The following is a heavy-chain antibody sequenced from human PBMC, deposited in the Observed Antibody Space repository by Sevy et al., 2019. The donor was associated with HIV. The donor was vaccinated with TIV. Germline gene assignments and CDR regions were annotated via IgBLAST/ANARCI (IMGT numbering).Heavy chain of an antibody. Sequence: ASVKVSCKASGGTFSSYAISWVRQAPGQGLEWMGRIIPIFGTANYAQKFQGRVTITADESTGTAYMELSSLRSEDTAVYYCARAGGIIAAAGTGDYYMDVWGKGTTVTVSS. V-gene: IGHV1-69*13. D-gene: IGHD6-13*01. CDR2: IIPIFGTA. CDR1: GGTFSSYA. CDR3: ARAGGIIAAAGTGDYYMDV. J-gene: IGHJ6*03.